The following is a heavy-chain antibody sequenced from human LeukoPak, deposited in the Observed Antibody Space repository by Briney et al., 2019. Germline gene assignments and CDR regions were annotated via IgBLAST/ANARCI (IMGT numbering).Heavy chain of an antibody. D-gene: IGHD6-6*01. V-gene: IGHV3-30*04. J-gene: IGHJ6*03. Sequence: PGGSLRLSCAATGFTFSNNAMHWVRQAPGKGLEWGAVISYDGTNQRYADSVKGRFTISGDNSENTQFLQMNSLRPEDTAVYYCARDGAARLLRYYYYMDVWGKGTTVTVSS. CDR1: GFTFSNNA. CDR2: ISYDGTNQ. CDR3: ARDGAARLLRYYYYMDV.